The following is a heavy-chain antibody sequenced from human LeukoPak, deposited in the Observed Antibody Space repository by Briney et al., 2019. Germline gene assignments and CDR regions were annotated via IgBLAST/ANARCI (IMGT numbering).Heavy chain of an antibody. J-gene: IGHJ4*02. CDR2: IYHSGST. Sequence: SETLSLTCAVSGYSISSGYYWGWIRQPPGKGLEWIGSIYHSGSTYYNPSLKIRVTISVDTSKNQFSLKLSSVPAADTAVYYCARLGVTYYYDSSGSYYFDYWGQGTLVTVSS. D-gene: IGHD3-22*01. CDR1: GYSISSGYY. V-gene: IGHV4-38-2*01. CDR3: ARLGVTYYYDSSGSYYFDY.